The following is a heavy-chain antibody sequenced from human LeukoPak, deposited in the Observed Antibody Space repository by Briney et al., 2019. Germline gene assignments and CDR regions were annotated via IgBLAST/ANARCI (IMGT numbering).Heavy chain of an antibody. D-gene: IGHD3-3*01. Sequence: SQTLSLTCAISGDSVSGNSAAWNWIRQSPSRGLEWLGRTYYRSKWFNDYAVSVQSRITINPDTSKNQFSLQLTSVTAEDTAVYYCTRFNSNTKWFDPWGQGTLVTVSS. CDR1: GDSVSGNSAA. V-gene: IGHV6-1*01. CDR3: TRFNSNTKWFDP. J-gene: IGHJ5*02. CDR2: TYYRSKWFN.